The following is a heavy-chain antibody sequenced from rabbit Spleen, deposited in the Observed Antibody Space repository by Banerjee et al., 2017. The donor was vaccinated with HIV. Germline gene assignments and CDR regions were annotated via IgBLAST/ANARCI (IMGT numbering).Heavy chain of an antibody. D-gene: IGHD1-1*01. J-gene: IGHJ4*01. CDR2: IDPVFGNT. CDR3: VRDKASISGDYGPWSFDL. V-gene: IGHV1S47*01. Sequence: QEQLVESGGGLVQPGGSLKLSCKASGFDFTSYGVSWVRQAPGKGPEWIAYIDPVFGNTYYASGVNGRFTISSHNAQNTLYLQLNSLTAADTATYFCVRDKASISGDYGPWSFDLWGPGTLVTVS. CDR1: GFDFTSYG.